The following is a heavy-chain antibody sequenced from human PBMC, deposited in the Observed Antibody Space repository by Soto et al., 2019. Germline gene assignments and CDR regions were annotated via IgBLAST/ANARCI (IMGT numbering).Heavy chain of an antibody. J-gene: IGHJ4*02. CDR3: ARDLGGWPDY. CDR2: INAGNGNT. V-gene: IGHV1-3*01. Sequence: ASVKVSCKVSGCTFSSYAISWVSQAPGQRLEWMGWINAGNGNTKYSQKFQGRVTITRDTSASTAYMELSSLRSEDTAVYYCARDLGGWPDYWGQGTLVTVSS. D-gene: IGHD2-15*01. CDR1: GCTFSSYA.